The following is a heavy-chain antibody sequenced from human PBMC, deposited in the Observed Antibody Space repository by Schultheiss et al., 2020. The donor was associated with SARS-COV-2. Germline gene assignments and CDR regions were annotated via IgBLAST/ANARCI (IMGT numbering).Heavy chain of an antibody. V-gene: IGHV1-69*06. Sequence: SVKVSCKASGYTFTSYGISWVRQARGQGLEWMGGIIPIFGTANYAQKFQGRVTITADKSTSTAYMELSSLRSEDTAVYYCANIPTGFAVMITFGEGGNCWGQGTLVTVSS. CDR1: GYTFTSYG. D-gene: IGHD3-16*01. J-gene: IGHJ4*02. CDR2: IIPIFGTA. CDR3: ANIPTGFAVMITFGEGGNC.